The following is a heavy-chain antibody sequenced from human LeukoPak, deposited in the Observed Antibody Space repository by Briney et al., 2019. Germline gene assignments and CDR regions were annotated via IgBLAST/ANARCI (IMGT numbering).Heavy chain of an antibody. V-gene: IGHV3-7*01. CDR2: IKPDGNEI. J-gene: IGHJ4*02. CDR3: ARSPDGFDY. Sequence: GGSLRLSCAASGFTFSSYWMSWVRQAPGKGLEWVANIKPDGNEIFYVDSVKGRFTISRDNAKNSLYLQVNSLRADDTAVYYCARSPDGFDYWGQGTLVTVSS. CDR1: GFTFSSYW.